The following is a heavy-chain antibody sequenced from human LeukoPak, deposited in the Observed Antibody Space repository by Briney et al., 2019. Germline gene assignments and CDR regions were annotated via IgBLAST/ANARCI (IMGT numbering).Heavy chain of an antibody. CDR3: ARAGETIFGAPNWFDP. J-gene: IGHJ5*02. Sequence: ASVKVSCEVSGYTLTELSMHWVRQAPGQGLEWMGWISAYNGNTNYAQKLQGRVTMTTDTSTSTAYMELRSLRSDDTAVYYCARAGETIFGAPNWFDPWGQGTLVTVSS. CDR1: GYTLTELS. CDR2: ISAYNGNT. V-gene: IGHV1-18*01. D-gene: IGHD3-3*01.